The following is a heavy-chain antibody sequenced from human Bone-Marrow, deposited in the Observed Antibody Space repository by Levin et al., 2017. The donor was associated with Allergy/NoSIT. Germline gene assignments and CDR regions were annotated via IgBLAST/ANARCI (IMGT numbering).Heavy chain of an antibody. V-gene: IGHV3-33*01. CDR3: ARVLRVGCSGGSCYSYTWSFDY. D-gene: IGHD2-15*01. CDR1: GFTFSSYG. J-gene: IGHJ4*02. CDR2: IWYDGSNK. Sequence: GGSLRLSCAASGFTFSSYGMHWVRQAPGKGLEWVAVIWYDGSNKYYADSVKGRFTISRDNSKNTLYLQMNSLRAEDTAVYYCARVLRVGCSGGSCYSYTWSFDYWGQGTLVTVSS.